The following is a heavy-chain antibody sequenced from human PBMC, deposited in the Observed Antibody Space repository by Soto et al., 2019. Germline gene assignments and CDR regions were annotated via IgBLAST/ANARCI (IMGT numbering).Heavy chain of an antibody. D-gene: IGHD6-13*01. J-gene: IGHJ4*02. Sequence: ASVKVSCMASGYTFTSYGISWVRQAPGQGLEWMGWISGYNGDTNYAQKLQGRVTMTTDTSTSTAYMELRSLRSDDTAVYYCARAPQTVAGAGIWYWGQGTLVTVSS. CDR3: ARAPQTVAGAGIWY. V-gene: IGHV1-18*04. CDR2: ISGYNGDT. CDR1: GYTFTSYG.